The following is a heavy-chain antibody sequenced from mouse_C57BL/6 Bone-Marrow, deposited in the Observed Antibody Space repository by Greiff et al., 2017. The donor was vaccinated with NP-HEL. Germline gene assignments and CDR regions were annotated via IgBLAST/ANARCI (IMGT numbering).Heavy chain of an antibody. V-gene: IGHV8-8*01. D-gene: IGHD1-1*01. Sequence: QVTLKVSGPGILQPSQTLSLTCSFSGFSLSTFGMGVGWIRQPSGKGLEWLAHIWWDDDKYYNPALKSRLTISKDTSKNQVFLKIANVDTADTATYYCARIDPFRYYYGSSSLYFDYWGQGTTLTVSS. CDR3: ARIDPFRYYYGSSSLYFDY. J-gene: IGHJ2*01. CDR2: IWWDDDK. CDR1: GFSLSTFGMG.